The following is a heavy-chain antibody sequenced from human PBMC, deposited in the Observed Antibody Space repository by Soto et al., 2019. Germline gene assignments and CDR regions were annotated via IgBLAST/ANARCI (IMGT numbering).Heavy chain of an antibody. CDR2: IYYSGST. V-gene: IGHV4-39*01. Sequence: PSETLSLTCTVSGGSIRSTTYYWGWIRQPPGKGLEWIASIYYSGSTYYNPSLKGRVNISVDMPKNQFSLKLSSVTAADTAVYYCATHNWDLDPWGLGTLVTVSS. CDR1: GGSIRSTTYY. J-gene: IGHJ2*01. CDR3: ATHNWDLDP.